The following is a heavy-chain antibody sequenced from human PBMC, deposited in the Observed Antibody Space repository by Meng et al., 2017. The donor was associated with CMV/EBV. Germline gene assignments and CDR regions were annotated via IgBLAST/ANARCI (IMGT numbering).Heavy chain of an antibody. CDR1: GGSFSGYY. CDR3: ARAYSPYGGSSRDFDY. Sequence: LSLTCAVYGGSFSGYYWSWIRQPPGKGLEWVSDISSNSGSIIYYADSVKGRFTISRDNAKNSLYLQMNSLRAEDTAVYYCARAYSPYGGSSRDFDYWGQGTLVTVSS. D-gene: IGHD4-23*01. J-gene: IGHJ4*02. V-gene: IGHV3-11*01. CDR2: ISSNSGSII.